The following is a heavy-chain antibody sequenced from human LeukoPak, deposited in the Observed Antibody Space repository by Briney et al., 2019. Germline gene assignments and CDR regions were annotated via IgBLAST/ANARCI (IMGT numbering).Heavy chain of an antibody. CDR1: GFTFSDYY. J-gene: IGHJ4*02. CDR2: ISSSSSYT. CDR3: ARLRRPRGIAVGAAPFDY. D-gene: IGHD6-19*01. Sequence: GGSLRLSCAASGFTFSDYYMSWIRQAPGKGLEWVSYISSSSSYTNYADSVKGRFTISRGNAKNSLYLQMNSLRAADTAVYYCARLRRPRGIAVGAAPFDYWGQGTLVTVSS. V-gene: IGHV3-11*06.